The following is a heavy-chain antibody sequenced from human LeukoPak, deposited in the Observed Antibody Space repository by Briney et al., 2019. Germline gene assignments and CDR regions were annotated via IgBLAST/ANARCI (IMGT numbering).Heavy chain of an antibody. D-gene: IGHD1-26*01. V-gene: IGHV3-23*01. Sequence: EPGGSLRLSCAASGLTFSSYGMSWVRQAPGKGLERVSAISGSGGSTYYADSVKGRFTISRDNSKNTLYLQMNSLRAEDTAVYYCAKPLGHEWEPIPYYFDYWGQGTLVTVSS. CDR1: GLTFSSYG. CDR3: AKPLGHEWEPIPYYFDY. CDR2: ISGSGGST. J-gene: IGHJ4*02.